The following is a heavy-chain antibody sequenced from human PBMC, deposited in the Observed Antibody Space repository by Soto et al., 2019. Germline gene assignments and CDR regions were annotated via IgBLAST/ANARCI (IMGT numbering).Heavy chain of an antibody. CDR2: IRGDNSKT. D-gene: IGHD3-22*01. Sequence: QVQLVQSGADVKKPGASVKVSCKASGYTFSSYGISWVRHAPGQGLEWMGWIRGDNSKTNYAQKFQGRVTLTTDTSTSTAYMEVRSLRSDDTAMYYCARRAYFDSSGYLAYWGQGTLVTVSS. V-gene: IGHV1-18*04. CDR1: GYTFSSYG. J-gene: IGHJ4*02. CDR3: ARRAYFDSSGYLAY.